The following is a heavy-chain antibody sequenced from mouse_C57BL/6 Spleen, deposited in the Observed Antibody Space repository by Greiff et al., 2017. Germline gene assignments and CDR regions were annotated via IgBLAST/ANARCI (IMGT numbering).Heavy chain of an antibody. V-gene: IGHV14-4*01. J-gene: IGHJ2*01. CDR1: GFNIKDDY. Sequence: VQLQQSGAELVRPGASVKLSCTASGFNIKDDYMHWVKQRPEQGLEWIGWIDPENGDTEYASKFQGKATITADTSSNTAYLQLSSLTYEDTAVYYCTTSGYGSSYYFDYWGQGTTLTVSS. CDR2: IDPENGDT. D-gene: IGHD1-1*01. CDR3: TTSGYGSSYYFDY.